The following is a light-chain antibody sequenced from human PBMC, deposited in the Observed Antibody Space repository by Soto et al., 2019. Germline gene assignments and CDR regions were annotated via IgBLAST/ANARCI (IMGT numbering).Light chain of an antibody. CDR2: DVS. Sequence: QSALTQPSSVSGSPGQSITISCPGTNSDVGGYNYVSWYQQHPGKAPKLMIYDVSNRPSGVSNRFSGSKSGNTASLTISGLQADDEADYYCSSYTSTSIYVFGAGTKVTVL. CDR3: SSYTSTSIYV. J-gene: IGLJ1*01. CDR1: NSDVGGYNY. V-gene: IGLV2-14*01.